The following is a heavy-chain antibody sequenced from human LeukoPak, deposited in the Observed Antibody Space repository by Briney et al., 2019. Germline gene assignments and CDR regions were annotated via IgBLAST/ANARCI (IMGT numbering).Heavy chain of an antibody. J-gene: IGHJ4*02. CDR1: GFSVSGNY. V-gene: IGHV4-39*01. CDR3: ARKPDY. CDR2: IYYSGNT. Sequence: GSLRLSCAASGFSVSGNYMNWVRQAPGKGLEWIASIYYSGNTYYNPSLKSRVTISVDTSKNQFSLKLSSVTAADTAVYYCARKPDYWGQGTLVTVPS.